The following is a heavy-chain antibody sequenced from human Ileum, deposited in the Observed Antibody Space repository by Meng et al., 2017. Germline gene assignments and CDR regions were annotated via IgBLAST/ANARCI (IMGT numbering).Heavy chain of an antibody. CDR3: ARVVSSGTFGDWFDP. V-gene: IGHV1-8*01. J-gene: IGHJ5*02. CDR1: GYTFTSYD. Sequence: QVQLVQPEAEVRKPGASVNVSCRASGYTFTSYDIHWVRQAPGQGLEWMGWMSPNSGNTGYSQNFQGRVTLTRSTPLRTVYMELSSLQSEDTAVYYCARVVSSGTFGDWFDPWGQGTLVTVSS. D-gene: IGHD3-10*01. CDR2: MSPNSGNT.